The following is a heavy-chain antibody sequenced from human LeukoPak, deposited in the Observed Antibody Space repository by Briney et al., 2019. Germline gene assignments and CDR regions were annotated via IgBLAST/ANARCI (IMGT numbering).Heavy chain of an antibody. CDR3: AKSGATVIDY. Sequence: GGSLRLSCAASGFTFSNYWMHWVRQAPGKGLVWVSRINSDGSSTTSADSVKGRFTISRDNAKNTLYLQMNSLRAEDTAVYYCAKSGATVIDYWGQGTLVTVSS. CDR2: INSDGSST. D-gene: IGHD4-17*01. CDR1: GFTFSNYW. V-gene: IGHV3-74*01. J-gene: IGHJ4*02.